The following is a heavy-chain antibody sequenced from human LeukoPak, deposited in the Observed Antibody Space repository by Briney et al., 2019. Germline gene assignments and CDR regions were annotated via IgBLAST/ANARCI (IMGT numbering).Heavy chain of an antibody. CDR1: GGTFSSYA. J-gene: IGHJ4*02. Sequence: SVKVSCKASGGTFSSYAISWVRQAPGQGLEWMGRIIPTLGIANYVQKFQGRVTITADEYTSTAYMEPSSLRSDDTDVYYCVGGEERGGTVACYAFDYWGQGNLGTVSS. V-gene: IGHV1-69*04. D-gene: IGHD6-19*01. CDR2: IIPTLGIA. CDR3: VGGEERGGTVACYAFDY.